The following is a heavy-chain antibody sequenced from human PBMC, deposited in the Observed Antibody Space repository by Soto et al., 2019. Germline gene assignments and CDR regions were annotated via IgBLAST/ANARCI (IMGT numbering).Heavy chain of an antibody. CDR2: IYHSGST. CDR3: ARDDVVAQKFDY. Sequence: QLQLQESGSGLVKPSQTLSLTCAVSGGSIGSGGYSWSWIRRPPGKGLEWIGYIYHSGSTYYNPSLKSRVTISVDRSKNQFSLKLSSVTAADTAVYYCARDDVVAQKFDYWGQGTLVTVSS. V-gene: IGHV4-30-2*01. CDR1: GGSIGSGGYS. D-gene: IGHD2-15*01. J-gene: IGHJ4*02.